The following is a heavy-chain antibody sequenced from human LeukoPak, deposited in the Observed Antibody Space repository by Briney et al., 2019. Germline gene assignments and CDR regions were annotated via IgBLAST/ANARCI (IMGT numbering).Heavy chain of an antibody. Sequence: GGSLRLSCVASGFTFSDYAMTWVRQAPGKGLEWVAGISDSGGRTNYADSVKGRFTISRDNPKNTLYLQMNSLRAEGTAVYFCAKRGVVIRVILVGFHKEAYYFDSWGQGALVTVSS. CDR2: ISDSGGRT. V-gene: IGHV3-23*01. CDR3: AKRGVVIRVILVGFHKEAYYFDS. CDR1: GFTFSDYA. J-gene: IGHJ4*02. D-gene: IGHD3-22*01.